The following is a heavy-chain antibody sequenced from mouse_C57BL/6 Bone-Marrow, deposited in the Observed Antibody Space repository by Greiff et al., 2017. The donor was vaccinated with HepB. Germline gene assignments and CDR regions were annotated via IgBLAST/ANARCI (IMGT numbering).Heavy chain of an antibody. CDR1: GYTFTSYW. CDR2: IDPSASYT. J-gene: IGHJ2*01. CDR3: AGFDY. V-gene: IGHV1-69*01. Sequence: QVQLQQPGAELVMPGASVKLSCKASGYTFTSYWMHWVKQRPGQGLEWIGEIDPSASYTNYNQKFKGKSTLTVDKSSSTAYMQLSSLTSEDSAVYYCAGFDYWGQGTTLTVSS.